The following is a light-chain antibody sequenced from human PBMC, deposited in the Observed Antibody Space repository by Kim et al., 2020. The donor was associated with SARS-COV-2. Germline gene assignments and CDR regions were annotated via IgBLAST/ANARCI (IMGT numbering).Light chain of an antibody. V-gene: IGKV3-11*01. J-gene: IGKJ5*01. CDR1: RNIRKY. CDR2: DAT. CDR3: QRSSMWPLT. Sequence: ESATPSRTARRNIRKYVGCYQQKPGQNPRLLIHDATTRATGIPARCSGSGAGTDFTLTISSLEPEDVAVYCCQRSSMWPLTFGQGTQLEIK.